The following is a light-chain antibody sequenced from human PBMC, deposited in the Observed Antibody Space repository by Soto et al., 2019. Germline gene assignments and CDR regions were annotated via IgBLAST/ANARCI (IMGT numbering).Light chain of an antibody. J-gene: IGLJ3*02. Sequence: QLVLTQPPSASATPGQRVTISCSGSSSNIGSNNVEWYQHLPGTAPKLLIYSNNQGPSGVPDRFSGSKSGTSASLAISGLQSEDEADYYCASWDDSVNGLVIGGGTKLTVL. CDR2: SNN. CDR3: ASWDDSVNGLV. V-gene: IGLV1-44*01. CDR1: SSNIGSNN.